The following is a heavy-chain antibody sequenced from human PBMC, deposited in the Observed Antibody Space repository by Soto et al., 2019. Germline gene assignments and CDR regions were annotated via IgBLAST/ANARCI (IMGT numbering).Heavy chain of an antibody. CDR2: IKQDGSEK. J-gene: IGHJ6*02. CDR3: ARRNSVYGSGSYFRYYYYYGMDV. D-gene: IGHD3-10*01. CDR1: GFTFSSYW. V-gene: IGHV3-7*01. Sequence: GGSLRLSCAASGFTFSSYWISWVRQAPGKGLEWVANIKQDGSEKYYVDSVKGRFTISRDNAKNSLYLQMNSLRAEDTAVYYCARRNSVYGSGSYFRYYYYYGMDVWGQGTTVTVSS.